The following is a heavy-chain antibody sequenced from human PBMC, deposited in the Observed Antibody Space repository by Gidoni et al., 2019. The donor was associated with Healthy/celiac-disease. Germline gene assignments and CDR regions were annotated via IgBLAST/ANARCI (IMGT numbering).Heavy chain of an antibody. CDR1: GYSISSGYY. V-gene: IGHV4-38-2*01. D-gene: IGHD3-16*01. CDR2: IYHSGST. Sequence: QVQLQESGPGLVQPSETLSLTCAVSGYSISSGYYWGWIRQPPGKGLEWIGSIYHSGSTYYNPSLKSRVTIAVDTSKNQFSLKLSSVTAADTAVYYCARGIIAVPRVYFDYWGQGTLVTVSS. J-gene: IGHJ4*02. CDR3: ARGIIAVPRVYFDY.